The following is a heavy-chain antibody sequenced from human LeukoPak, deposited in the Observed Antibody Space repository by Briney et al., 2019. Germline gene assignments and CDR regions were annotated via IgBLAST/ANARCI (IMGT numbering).Heavy chain of an antibody. CDR1: GGSFSGYY. J-gene: IGHJ4*02. V-gene: IGHV4-34*01. CDR2: INHSGST. D-gene: IGHD3-22*01. Sequence: PSETLSLTCAVYGGSFSGYYWSWIRQPPGKGLEWIGEINHSGSTNYNPSLKSRVTISVDTSKNQFSLKLSSVTAADTAVYYCARASTYYDSSGYYDGPLGYRGQGTLVTVSS. CDR3: ARASTYYDSSGYYDGPLGY.